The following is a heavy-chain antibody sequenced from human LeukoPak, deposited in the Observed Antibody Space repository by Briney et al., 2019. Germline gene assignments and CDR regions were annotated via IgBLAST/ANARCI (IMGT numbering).Heavy chain of an antibody. V-gene: IGHV4-31*03. CDR1: GGSISSGGYY. CDR3: ATMGGQNYYDSSGYDDAFDI. D-gene: IGHD3-22*01. CDR2: IYYSGST. Sequence: SETLSLTCTVSGGSISSGGYYWSWIRQHPGKGLEWIGYIYYSGSTYYNPSLKSRVTISVDTSKNQFSLRLSSVTAADTAVYYCATMGGQNYYDSSGYDDAFDIWGQGTMVTVSS. J-gene: IGHJ3*02.